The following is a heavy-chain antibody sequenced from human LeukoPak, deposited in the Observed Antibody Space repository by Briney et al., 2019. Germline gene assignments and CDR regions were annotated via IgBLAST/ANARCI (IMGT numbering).Heavy chain of an antibody. CDR1: GGSFNGYY. CDR2: INHSGST. J-gene: IGHJ4*02. CDR3: ARGQLRLSN. D-gene: IGHD6-25*01. V-gene: IGHV4-34*01. Sequence: MPSETLSLTCAVYGGSFNGYYWTWIRQPPGKGLEWIGEINHSGSTDYNPSLKSRVTISVDTSKNQFSLKLNSVTAADTAVYYCARGQLRLSNWGRGSLVIVSS.